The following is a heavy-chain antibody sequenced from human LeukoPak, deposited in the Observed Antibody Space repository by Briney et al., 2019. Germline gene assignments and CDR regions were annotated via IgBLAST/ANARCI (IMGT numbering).Heavy chain of an antibody. Sequence: ASVTVSYTASGHTFTNYAIHLVRQARGQRLEWMGWINAGNGNTKYLQRFQGRVTITRDTSASTAYMELSSLRYEDRAVFYCARGPIAAVAFFDYWGQGTLVSVSS. CDR1: GHTFTNYA. CDR3: ARGPIAAVAFFDY. CDR2: INAGNGNT. D-gene: IGHD6-13*01. J-gene: IGHJ4*02. V-gene: IGHV1-3*01.